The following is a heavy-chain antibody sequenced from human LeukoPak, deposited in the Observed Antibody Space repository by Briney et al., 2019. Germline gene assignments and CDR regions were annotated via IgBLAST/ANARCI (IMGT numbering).Heavy chain of an antibody. V-gene: IGHV4-38-2*01. J-gene: IGHJ3*02. CDR3: ARRGYYDSSGHPSGAFDI. Sequence: PSETLSLTCAVSGYSISSGYYWGWIRQPPGKGLEWSGSIYHSGSTYYNPSLKSRVTLSVDTSKNQFSLKLSSVTAADTAVYYCARRGYYDSSGHPSGAFDIWGQGTMVTVSS. CDR2: IYHSGST. CDR1: GYSISSGYY. D-gene: IGHD3-22*01.